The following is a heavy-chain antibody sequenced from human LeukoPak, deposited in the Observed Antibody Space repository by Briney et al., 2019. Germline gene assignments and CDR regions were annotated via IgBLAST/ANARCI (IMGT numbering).Heavy chain of an antibody. V-gene: IGHV4-4*07. CDR3: ASQEYYYDSSGSYAFDI. Sequence: SETLSLTCTVSGGSISSYYWSWIRQPAGKGLEWIGRIYTSGSTNYNPSLKSRVTMSVDTSKNQFSLKLSSVTAADTAVYYCASQEYYYDSSGSYAFDIWGQGTMVTVSS. CDR1: GGSISSYY. D-gene: IGHD3-22*01. J-gene: IGHJ3*02. CDR2: IYTSGST.